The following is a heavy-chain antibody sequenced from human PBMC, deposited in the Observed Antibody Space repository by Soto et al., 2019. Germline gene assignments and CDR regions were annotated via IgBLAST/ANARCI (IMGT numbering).Heavy chain of an antibody. V-gene: IGHV4-34*01. CDR3: ARDKITGLFGY. J-gene: IGHJ4*02. CDR2: INHSGST. D-gene: IGHD2-8*02. Sequence: QVQLQQWGAGLLKPSETLSLTCAVYGGSFSGYYWTWIRQPPGTGLEWIGEINHSGSTNYNPSLKXXVTISVDTSKNQFSLKLTSVTAADTAVYYCARDKITGLFGYWGQGPLVPVSS. CDR1: GGSFSGYY.